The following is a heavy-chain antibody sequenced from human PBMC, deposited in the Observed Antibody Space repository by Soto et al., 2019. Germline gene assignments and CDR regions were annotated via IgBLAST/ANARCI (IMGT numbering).Heavy chain of an antibody. J-gene: IGHJ4*02. CDR1: GGSISSYY. CDR2: IYYSGST. CDR3: ASQYSSSFDY. V-gene: IGHV4-59*01. Sequence: XTLSLPCTVPGGSISSYYWSWIRQPPGKGLEWIGYIYYSGSTNYNPSLKSRVTISVDTSKNQFSLKLSSVTAEDTAVYYCASQYSSSFDYWGQGTLVTVSS. D-gene: IGHD6-13*01.